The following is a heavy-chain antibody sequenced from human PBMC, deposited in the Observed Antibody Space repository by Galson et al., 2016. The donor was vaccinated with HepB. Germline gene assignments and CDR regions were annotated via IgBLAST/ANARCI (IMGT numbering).Heavy chain of an antibody. CDR2: VEKNSAST. D-gene: IGHD3-10*01. CDR3: TKEAGSIIELWYNDY. J-gene: IGHJ4*02. V-gene: IGHV3-23*01. Sequence: SLRLSCAASGFSFFNYAMSWVRQAPGKGLEWVSTVEKNSASTYYADSVQGRLTISRDNSKNTLYLNMDSLRAEDTAVYYCTKEAGSIIELWYNDYWGQGTLVTVSS. CDR1: GFSFFNYA.